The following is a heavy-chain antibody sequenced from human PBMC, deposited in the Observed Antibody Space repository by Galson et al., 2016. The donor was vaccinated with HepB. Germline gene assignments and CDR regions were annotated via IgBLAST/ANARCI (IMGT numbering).Heavy chain of an antibody. V-gene: IGHV3-9*01. CDR2: INWNSGRI. Sequence: SLRLSCAASGFIFDEYAMHWVRQAPGKGLEWVSGINWNSGRIGYADSVKGRFTISRDNAKNSLYLQMNSLGPEDTALYYCAKDIQCSRVPDDYGLDVWGQGTTVTVSS. CDR3: AKDIQCSRVPDDYGLDV. CDR1: GFIFDEYA. D-gene: IGHD6-6*01. J-gene: IGHJ6*02.